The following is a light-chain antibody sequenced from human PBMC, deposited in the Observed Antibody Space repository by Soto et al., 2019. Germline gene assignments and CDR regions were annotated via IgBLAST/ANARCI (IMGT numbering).Light chain of an antibody. Sequence: EIVLTQSPGTLSLSPGERATLSCRASQSITNNYLAWYQQKPGRAHRLLIYGASSRVTGIPDRFSGSGSGTDFTLTISRLEPEDFAMYYCQQYGYLVTFGGGTKV. V-gene: IGKV3-20*01. CDR1: QSITNNY. J-gene: IGKJ4*01. CDR3: QQYGYLVT. CDR2: GAS.